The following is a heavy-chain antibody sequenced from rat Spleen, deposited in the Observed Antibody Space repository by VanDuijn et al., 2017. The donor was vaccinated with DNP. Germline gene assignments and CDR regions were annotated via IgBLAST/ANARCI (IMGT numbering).Heavy chain of an antibody. CDR1: GFTFSDYA. V-gene: IGHV5-17*01. CDR3: VRQRVMYTTATGFAY. D-gene: IGHD1-6*01. CDR2: IIYDGSTT. Sequence: EVQLVESGGGLVQPGNSLKLSCAASGFTFSDYAMAWVRQSPKKGLEWVATIIYDGSTTSYLDSVKGRFTLSRDNAKSTLYLHLNSLKSEDTATYYCVRQRVMYTTATGFAYWGQGTLVSV. J-gene: IGHJ3*01.